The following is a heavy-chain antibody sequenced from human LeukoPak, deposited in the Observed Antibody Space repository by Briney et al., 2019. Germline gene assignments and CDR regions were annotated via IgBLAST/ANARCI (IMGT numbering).Heavy chain of an antibody. D-gene: IGHD2-15*01. CDR2: QPGDSDI. V-gene: IGHV5-51*01. Sequence: QPGDSDIRYRPSFQGQVTISADKSISTAYLQWSSLKASDTAMYYCATRLGYCNGGSCYIDYWGQGTLVTVSS. CDR3: ATRLGYCNGGSCYIDY. J-gene: IGHJ4*02.